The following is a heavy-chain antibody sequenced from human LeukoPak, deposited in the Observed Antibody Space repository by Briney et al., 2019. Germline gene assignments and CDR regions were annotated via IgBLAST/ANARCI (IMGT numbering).Heavy chain of an antibody. V-gene: IGHV7-4-1*02. J-gene: IGHJ4*02. Sequence: GASVKVSCKASGYTFTRYAINWLRQAPGQGLEWMGWINMYTANPAYAQGFTERFVFSLDTSVTTAYLQISNLKTEDTAVYYCARHDNDDDFAYWGQGTLVTVSS. CDR1: GYTFTRYA. CDR3: ARHDNDDDFAY. D-gene: IGHD3-16*01. CDR2: INMYTANP.